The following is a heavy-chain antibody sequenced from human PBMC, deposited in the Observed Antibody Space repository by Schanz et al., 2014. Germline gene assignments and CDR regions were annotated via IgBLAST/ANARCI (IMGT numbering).Heavy chain of an antibody. V-gene: IGHV3-48*04. CDR1: GFTFSSYS. J-gene: IGHJ4*02. CDR2: IGNGGVTI. Sequence: EVQLVDSGGGLVQPGGSLRLSCAASGFTFSSYSMNWVRQAPGRGLEWVSYIGNGGVTIYYADSVKGRFTISRDNSKNSLYLQMNSLRAEDTAVYYCARIGGSVFDYWAQGTLVTVSS. D-gene: IGHD3-10*01. CDR3: ARIGGSVFDY.